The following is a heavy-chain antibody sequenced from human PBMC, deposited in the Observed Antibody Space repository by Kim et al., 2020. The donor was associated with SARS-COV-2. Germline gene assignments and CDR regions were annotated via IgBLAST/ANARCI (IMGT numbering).Heavy chain of an antibody. J-gene: IGHJ4*02. CDR3: ARLLAYGGSGSRDY. CDR1: GGSISSSSYY. Sequence: SETLSLTCTVSGGSISSSSYYWGWIRQPPGKGLEWIGSIYYSGSTYYNPSLKSRVTISVDTSKNQFSLKLSSVTAADTAVYYCARLLAYGGSGSRDYWGQGTXVTVSS. V-gene: IGHV4-39*01. D-gene: IGHD3-10*01. CDR2: IYYSGST.